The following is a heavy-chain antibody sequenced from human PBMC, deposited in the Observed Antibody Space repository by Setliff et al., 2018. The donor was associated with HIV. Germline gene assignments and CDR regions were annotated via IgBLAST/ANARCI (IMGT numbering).Heavy chain of an antibody. D-gene: IGHD6-19*01. CDR3: AGGSDTTGWSRYYYYMDV. CDR2: IYTSGST. J-gene: IGHJ6*03. Sequence: SETLSLTCTVSGGSISTYYWTWIRQPAGKGLEWIGRIYTSGSTNYNPSLKSRVTMSVDTSKNQFSLKLSSVTAADTAMYYCAGGSDTTGWSRYYYYMDVWGKGTTVTVSS. V-gene: IGHV4-4*07. CDR1: GGSISTYY.